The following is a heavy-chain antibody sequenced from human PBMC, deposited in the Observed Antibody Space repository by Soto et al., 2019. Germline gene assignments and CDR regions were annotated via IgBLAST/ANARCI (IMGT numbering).Heavy chain of an antibody. CDR3: ARQIYDSDTGPNFQYYFDS. D-gene: IGHD3-22*01. Sequence: GEFLKICWKGSGYSSAGYWITWVRQKQGKGLEWMGRIDPSDSQTYYSPSFRGHVTISVTKSITTVFLQWSSLRASDTAMYYCARQIYDSDTGPNFQYYFDSWGQGTPVTVSS. J-gene: IGHJ4*02. V-gene: IGHV5-10-1*01. CDR1: GYSSAGYW. CDR2: IDPSDSQT.